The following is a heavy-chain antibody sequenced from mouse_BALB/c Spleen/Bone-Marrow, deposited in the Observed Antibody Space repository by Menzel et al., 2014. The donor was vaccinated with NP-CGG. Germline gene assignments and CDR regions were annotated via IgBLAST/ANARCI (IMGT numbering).Heavy chain of an antibody. CDR3: ARSGNVRNAMDY. CDR2: ISTYYGDT. D-gene: IGHD1-1*01. CDR1: GYTFTNNA. V-gene: IGHV1S137*01. Sequence: VQLQQSGAELVRPGVSVKISCKGSGYTFTNNAIHWVKQSRAKSLEWIGIISTYYGDTTYNQKFKGKATMTVDKSSSTAYLKPARLTSEDSAIYYWARSGNVRNAMDYWGQGTSVTVSS. J-gene: IGHJ4*01.